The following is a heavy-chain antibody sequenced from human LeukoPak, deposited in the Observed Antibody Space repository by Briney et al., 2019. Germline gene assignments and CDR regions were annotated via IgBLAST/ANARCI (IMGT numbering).Heavy chain of an antibody. Sequence: GGSLRLSCTTSGFTFGDYAMSWFRQAPGKGLEWVGFIRSKAYGGTTEYAASLRGRFTISRDDSKSIAYLQMNSLKTEDTAVYYCTRDRRVAYCGGDCSSTNDYWGQGTLVTVSS. J-gene: IGHJ4*02. D-gene: IGHD2-21*02. V-gene: IGHV3-49*03. CDR1: GFTFGDYA. CDR2: IRSKAYGGTT. CDR3: TRDRRVAYCGGDCSSTNDY.